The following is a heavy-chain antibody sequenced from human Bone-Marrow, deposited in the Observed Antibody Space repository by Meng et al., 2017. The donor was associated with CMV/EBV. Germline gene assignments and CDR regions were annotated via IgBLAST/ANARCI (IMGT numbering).Heavy chain of an antibody. V-gene: IGHV1-2*02. Sequence: ASVKVSCKASGYTFTGYYMHWVRQAPGQGLEWMGWINPNSGGTNYAQKFQGRVTITRNTSISTAYMELSSLRSEDTAVYYCARAGLLHWYFDLWGRGTLVTVSS. CDR2: INPNSGGT. CDR3: ARAGLLHWYFDL. J-gene: IGHJ2*01. D-gene: IGHD2-15*01. CDR1: GYTFTGYY.